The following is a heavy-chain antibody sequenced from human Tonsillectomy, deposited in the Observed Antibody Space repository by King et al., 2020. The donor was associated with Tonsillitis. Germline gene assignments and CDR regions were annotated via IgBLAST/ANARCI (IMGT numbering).Heavy chain of an antibody. D-gene: IGHD3-3*01. CDR3: ARADTIFGVVTDYYYYGMDV. CDR1: GFTFSDYY. J-gene: IGHJ6*02. Sequence: VQLVESGGGLVKPGGSLRLSCAASGFTFSDYYMSWIRQAPGKGLGWVSYISRSGSIIYYADSVKGRFTISRDNANNSLYLQMNSLRAEDTAVYYCARADTIFGVVTDYYYYGMDVWGHGTTVTVSS. CDR2: ISRSGSII. V-gene: IGHV3-11*01.